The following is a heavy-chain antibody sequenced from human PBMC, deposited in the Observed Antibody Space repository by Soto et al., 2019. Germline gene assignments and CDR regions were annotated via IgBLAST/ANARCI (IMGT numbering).Heavy chain of an antibody. CDR1: GFTFSDYY. CDR3: ARDPLIDTVTTRGDAFDI. J-gene: IGHJ3*02. CDR2: ISSSGSTI. V-gene: IGHV3-11*01. Sequence: GGSLRLSCAASGFTFSDYYMSWIRQAPGKGLEWVSYISSSGSTIYYADSVKGRFTISRDNAKNSLYLQMNSLRAEDTAVYYCARDPLIDTVTTRGDAFDIWGQGTMVTVSS. D-gene: IGHD4-17*01.